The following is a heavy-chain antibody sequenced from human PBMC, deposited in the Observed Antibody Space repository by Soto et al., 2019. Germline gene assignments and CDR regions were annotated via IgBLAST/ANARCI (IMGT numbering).Heavy chain of an antibody. V-gene: IGHV4-59*08. Sequence: QVQLQESGPGLVKPSETLSLTCTVSGGSISSYYWSWIRQPPGKGLEWIGYIYYSGSTNYNPSLKSRVTISVDTSKNQSSLKLSSVTAADTAVYYCARHGGTTDDAFDIWGQGTMVTVSS. CDR2: IYYSGST. D-gene: IGHD4-17*01. J-gene: IGHJ3*02. CDR3: ARHGGTTDDAFDI. CDR1: GGSISSYY.